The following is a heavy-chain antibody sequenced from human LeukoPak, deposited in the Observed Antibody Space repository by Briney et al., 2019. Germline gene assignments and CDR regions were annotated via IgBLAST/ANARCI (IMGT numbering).Heavy chain of an antibody. D-gene: IGHD3-3*01. V-gene: IGHV3-48*01. J-gene: IGHJ4*02. CDR3: ARDYDFWSGYSTGFFDY. Sequence: GGSQGLFRASWGFTHSIFSMNGAREARGKGREGVMYISSSSSIIYNEAPVKGRFTISSANAKTSLSLQMNSLRAEDTAVYYCARDYDFWSGYSTGFFDYWGQGTLVTVSS. CDR1: GFTHSIFS. CDR2: ISSSSSII.